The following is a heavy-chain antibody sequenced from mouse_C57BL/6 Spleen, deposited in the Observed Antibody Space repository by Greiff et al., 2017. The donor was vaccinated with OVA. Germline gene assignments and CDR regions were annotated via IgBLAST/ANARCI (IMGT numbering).Heavy chain of an antibody. Sequence: QVQLKQPGAELVKPGASVKLSCKASGYTFTSYWMHWVKQRPGRGLEWIGRIDPNSGGTKYNEKFKSKATLTVDKPSSTAYMQLSSLTSKESAVYTCASEWGYTMVTRYWYFDDWGTGTTVTVSS. V-gene: IGHV1-72*01. CDR1: GYTFTSYW. CDR2: IDPNSGGT. D-gene: IGHD2-2*01. CDR3: ASEWGYTMVTRYWYFDD. J-gene: IGHJ1*03.